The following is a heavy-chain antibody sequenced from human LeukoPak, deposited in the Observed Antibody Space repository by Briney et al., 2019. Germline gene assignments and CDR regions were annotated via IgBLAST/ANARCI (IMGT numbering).Heavy chain of an antibody. CDR1: GFTFSTYW. CDR2: INSDGSRT. CDR3: ARDLSTSWYYFDY. J-gene: IGHJ4*02. Sequence: GGSLRLSCAASGFTFSTYWMHWVRQAPGKGLVWVSRINSDGSRTNYADSVEGRFTISRDNAKNTLYLQMNSLRAEDTAVYYCARDLSTSWYYFDYWGQGTLVTVSS. V-gene: IGHV3-74*01. D-gene: IGHD6-13*01.